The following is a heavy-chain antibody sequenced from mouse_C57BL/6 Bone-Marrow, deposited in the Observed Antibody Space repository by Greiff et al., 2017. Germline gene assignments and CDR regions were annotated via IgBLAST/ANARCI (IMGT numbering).Heavy chain of an antibody. CDR2: ISGGGGNT. CDR1: GFTFSSYT. Sequence: EVKLQESGGGLVKPGGSLKLSCAASGFTFSSYTMSWVRQTPEKRLQWVAAISGGGGNTYYPDNVKGRFTISRDNDKNILYLQMSSLRSEDTALYYCSRQVTTVLATKYFDVWGTGTTVTVSS. CDR3: SRQVTTVLATKYFDV. V-gene: IGHV5-9*01. J-gene: IGHJ1*03. D-gene: IGHD1-1*01.